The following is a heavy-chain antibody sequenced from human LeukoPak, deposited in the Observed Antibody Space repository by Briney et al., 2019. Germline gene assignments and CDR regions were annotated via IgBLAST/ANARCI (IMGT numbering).Heavy chain of an antibody. CDR1: GFSFSNYG. V-gene: IGHV3-30*18. CDR3: AKDRGGAYYESSVDI. J-gene: IGHJ3*02. CDR2: ISYDGNNK. D-gene: IGHD3-22*01. Sequence: GRSLRLSCAASGFSFSNYGIHWVRQAPGKGLEWVAVISYDGNNKYYADSVKGRFTISRDNSKNTLYLQMNSLRAEDTAVYYCAKDRGGAYYESSVDIWGQGTMVTVSS.